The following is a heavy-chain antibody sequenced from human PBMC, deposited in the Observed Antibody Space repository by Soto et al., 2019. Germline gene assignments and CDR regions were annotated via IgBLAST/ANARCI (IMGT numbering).Heavy chain of an antibody. V-gene: IGHV1-46*01. CDR2: INPSGGST. J-gene: IGHJ6*02. CDR3: ARAKVGATTGYYYYGMDV. D-gene: IGHD1-26*01. CDR1: GYTFTSYY. Sequence: XSVKVSCKASGYTFTSYYMHWVRQAPGQGLEWMGIINPSGGSTSYAQKFQGRVTMTRDTSTSTVYMELSSLRSEDTAVYYCARAKVGATTGYYYYGMDVWGQGTTVTVSS.